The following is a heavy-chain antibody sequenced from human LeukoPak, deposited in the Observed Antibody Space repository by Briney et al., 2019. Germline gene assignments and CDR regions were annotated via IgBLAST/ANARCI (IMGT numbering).Heavy chain of an antibody. CDR3: ARGVPYDSWSGPHYSDY. CDR2: IKQDGSQE. D-gene: IGHD3-3*01. J-gene: IGHJ4*02. V-gene: IGHV3-7*01. Sequence: GGSLRLSRAASRFTLSTYWMSWVRQAPGKGLEWVAHIKQDGSQEYYVDSVKGRFTISRDSAKNSLYLQMNSLRAEDTAVYYCARGVPYDSWSGPHYSDYWGQGTLVTVSS. CDR1: RFTLSTYW.